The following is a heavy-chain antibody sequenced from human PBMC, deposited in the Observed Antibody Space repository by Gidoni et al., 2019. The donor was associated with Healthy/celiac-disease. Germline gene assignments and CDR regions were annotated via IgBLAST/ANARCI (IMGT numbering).Heavy chain of an antibody. D-gene: IGHD3-10*01. CDR1: GFPFSSCG. J-gene: IGHJ4*02. CDR2: ISYDGSNK. V-gene: IGHV3-30*18. Sequence: QVQLVESGGGVVQPGRSLRLSCAASGFPFSSCGMHWVRQAPGKGLEWVAVISYDGSNKFYADSVKGRFAISRDNSKNTLYLQMNSLKTEDTAVYYCAKDPGGQRPFDYWGQGTLVTVSS. CDR3: AKDPGGQRPFDY.